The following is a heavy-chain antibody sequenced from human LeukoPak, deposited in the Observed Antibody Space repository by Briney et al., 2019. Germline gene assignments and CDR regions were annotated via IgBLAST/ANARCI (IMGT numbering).Heavy chain of an antibody. CDR3: ARRGGSSSRRSPIDY. V-gene: IGHV3-7*01. CDR2: IKQDGSEK. Sequence: PGGSLRLSCATSGFTVSSNYMSWVRQAPGKGPEWVANIKQDGSEKYYVDSVRGRFTISRDNAKNSLFLQMNSLRVEDTAVYYCARRGGSSSRRSPIDYWGQGTLVTVSS. CDR1: GFTVSSNY. J-gene: IGHJ4*02. D-gene: IGHD6-6*01.